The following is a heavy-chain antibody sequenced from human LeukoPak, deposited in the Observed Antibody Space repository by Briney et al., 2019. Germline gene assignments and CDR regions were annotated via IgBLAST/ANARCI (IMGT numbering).Heavy chain of an antibody. CDR3: AKGGYYDFWSGYYSGAFDI. D-gene: IGHD3-3*01. CDR2: ISPDGSTT. J-gene: IGHJ3*02. V-gene: IGHV3-74*01. CDR1: GFTFSSYW. Sequence: GRSLRLSCAASGFTFSSYWMHWVRRAPGKGLVWVSRISPDGSTTGHADSVKGRFTTSRDNAKNTLFLQMNSLRAEDTAVYYCAKGGYYDFWSGYYSGAFDIWGQGTMVTVSS.